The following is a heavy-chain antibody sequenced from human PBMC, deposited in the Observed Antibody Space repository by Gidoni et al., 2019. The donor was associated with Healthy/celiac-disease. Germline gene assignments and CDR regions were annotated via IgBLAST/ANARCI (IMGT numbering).Heavy chain of an antibody. Sequence: EVQLVESGGGLVQTGGSRRLSCAAAGGTVRDPYMDWVRRAPGKGLEWVGRTRNKANSYTTEYAASVKGRFTISRDDSKNSLYLQMNSLKTEDTAVYYCARVYYYDSSGYLDYWGQGTLVTVSS. CDR1: GGTVRDPY. CDR3: ARVYYYDSSGYLDY. CDR2: TRNKANSYTT. V-gene: IGHV3-72*01. D-gene: IGHD3-22*01. J-gene: IGHJ4*02.